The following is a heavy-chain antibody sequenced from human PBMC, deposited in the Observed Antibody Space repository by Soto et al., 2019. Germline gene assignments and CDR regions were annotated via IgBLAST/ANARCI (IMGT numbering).Heavy chain of an antibody. CDR1: GFSFSTNA. V-gene: IGHV3-23*01. Sequence: EVQLLESGGGLVQPGGSLRLSCAASGFSFSTNAMSWVRQAPGKGLEWVSGTSASGGNTYYADSVKGRFTISRDNSKNTLYLQMNSLRAGDTAVYYCAKDFYSTSYSTSSFSAFDFWGQGTVVTVSS. CDR2: TSASGGNT. D-gene: IGHD6-6*01. CDR3: AKDFYSTSYSTSSFSAFDF. J-gene: IGHJ3*01.